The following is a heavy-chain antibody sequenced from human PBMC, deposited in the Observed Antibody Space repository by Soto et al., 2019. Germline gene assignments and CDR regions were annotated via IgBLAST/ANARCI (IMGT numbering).Heavy chain of an antibody. J-gene: IGHJ4*02. CDR1: GGSICSSSYY. D-gene: IGHD1-26*01. Sequence: SESMYITCTVCGGSICSSSYYWGWIRQPPGKGLEWLGGIYYSGSTYYNPSLKRRFPISVDTSKNQFSLQLNTLTAADTAVYYCARLRVGATRRAFDFWGEGILVTVSS. V-gene: IGHV4-39*01. CDR3: ARLRVGATRRAFDF. CDR2: IYYSGST.